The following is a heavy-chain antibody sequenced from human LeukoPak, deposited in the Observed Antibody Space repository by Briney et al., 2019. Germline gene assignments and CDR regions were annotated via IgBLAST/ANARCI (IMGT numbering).Heavy chain of an antibody. CDR3: ARVAANSGSYYYLDY. J-gene: IGHJ4*02. Sequence: GASVXVSXXXXXXXXXSYAISWVRQXPGQGLEWMGRIIPILGIANYAQKFQGRVTITADKSTSTAYMELSSLRSEDTAVYYCARVAANSGSYYYLDYWGQGTLVTVSS. D-gene: IGHD1-26*01. CDR2: IIPILGIA. V-gene: IGHV1-69*04. CDR1: XXXXXSYA.